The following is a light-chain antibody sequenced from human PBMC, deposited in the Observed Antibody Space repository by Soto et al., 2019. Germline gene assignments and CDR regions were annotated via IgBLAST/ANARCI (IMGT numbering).Light chain of an antibody. V-gene: IGKV3-11*01. CDR2: DAS. CDR1: QSVSGC. Sequence: EIVLTQSPATLSLSPGERATLSCRASQSVSGCLAWYQQKPGQAPRLLIYDASNRATGIPARFSGSGSGTDFTLTISSLEPEDFAVYYCQQYGNSPETFGQGTKVDIK. CDR3: QQYGNSPET. J-gene: IGKJ1*01.